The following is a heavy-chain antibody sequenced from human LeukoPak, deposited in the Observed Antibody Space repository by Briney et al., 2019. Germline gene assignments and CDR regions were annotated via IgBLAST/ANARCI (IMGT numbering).Heavy chain of an antibody. CDR1: GYSVTSYW. CDR3: ASGRRYYYYGMDV. CDR2: IYPGDSDT. V-gene: IGHV5-51*01. J-gene: IGHJ6*02. Sequence: GESLKISRKGSGYSVTSYWIGWVRQMPGKGLEWMGIIYPGDSDTRYSPSFQGQVTISADKSISTAYPQWSSLKASDTAMYYCASGRRYYYYGMDVWGQGTTVTVYS.